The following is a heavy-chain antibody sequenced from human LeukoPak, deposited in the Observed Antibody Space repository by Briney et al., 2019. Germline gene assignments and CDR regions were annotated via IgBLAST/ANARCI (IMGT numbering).Heavy chain of an antibody. CDR1: GFTFSSYT. CDR3: ARSGSGSYFLDY. Sequence: GGTLRLSCAASGFTFSSYTMSWVRQAPGRGLEWVSAISGSGGSTYYADSVKGRFTISRDNFKHTLYLQMNSLRAEDTAVYYCARSGSGSYFLDYWGQGTLVTVSS. J-gene: IGHJ4*02. V-gene: IGHV3-23*01. CDR2: ISGSGGST. D-gene: IGHD3-10*01.